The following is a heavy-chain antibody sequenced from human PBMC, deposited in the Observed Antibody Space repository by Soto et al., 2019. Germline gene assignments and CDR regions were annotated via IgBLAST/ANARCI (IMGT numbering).Heavy chain of an antibody. CDR2: IIPIFGTA. CDR3: ARGPRRSITMIVVPPGWFDP. J-gene: IGHJ5*02. CDR1: GGTFSSYA. Sequence: GASVKVSCKASGGTFSSYAISWVRQAPGRGLEWMGGIIPIFGTANYAQKFQGRVTITADESTSTAYMELSSLRSEDTAVYYCARGPRRSITMIVVPPGWFDPWGQGTLVTVSS. D-gene: IGHD3-22*01. V-gene: IGHV1-69*13.